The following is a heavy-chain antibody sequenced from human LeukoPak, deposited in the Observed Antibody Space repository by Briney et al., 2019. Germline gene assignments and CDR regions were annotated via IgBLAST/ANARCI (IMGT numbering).Heavy chain of an antibody. J-gene: IGHJ4*02. D-gene: IGHD2-2*01. CDR2: ISAYNGNT. CDR1: GYTFTSYG. CDR3: ARAPYCSSTSCYLHY. Sequence: ASVKVSCKASGYTFTSYGISWVRQAPGQGPEWMGWISAYNGNTNYAQKLQGRVTMTTDTSTSTAYMELRSLRSDDTAVYYCARAPYCSSTSCYLHYWGQGTLVTVSS. V-gene: IGHV1-18*01.